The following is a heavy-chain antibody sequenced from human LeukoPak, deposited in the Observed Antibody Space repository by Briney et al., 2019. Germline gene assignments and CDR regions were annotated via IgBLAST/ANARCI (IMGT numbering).Heavy chain of an antibody. CDR1: GYSFTNYW. Sequence: GESLKISCKGSGYSFTNYWIGWVRQMPGKGLEWMGIIYPGDSDTRYSPSFQGQVTISADKSISTAYLQWSSLRASDTAVYYCARQEYHYDSSGHCFFYWGQGTLVTVSS. CDR3: ARQEYHYDSSGHCFFY. D-gene: IGHD3-22*01. CDR2: IYPGDSDT. V-gene: IGHV5-51*01. J-gene: IGHJ4*02.